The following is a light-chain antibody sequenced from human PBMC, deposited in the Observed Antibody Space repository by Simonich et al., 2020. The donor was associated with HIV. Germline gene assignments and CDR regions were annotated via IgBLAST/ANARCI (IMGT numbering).Light chain of an antibody. J-gene: IGLJ3*02. CDR2: LNSDGSH. CDR3: QTWGTGIGV. V-gene: IGLV4-69*01. CDR1: SGHSSYA. Sequence: QLVLTQSPSASASLGASVKLTCTLSSGHSSYAIAWHQQQPEKGPRYLMKLNSDGSHSKGDWIPDRFSGSSSGAERYLTLSSLQSEDEADYYCQTWGTGIGVFGGGTKLTVL.